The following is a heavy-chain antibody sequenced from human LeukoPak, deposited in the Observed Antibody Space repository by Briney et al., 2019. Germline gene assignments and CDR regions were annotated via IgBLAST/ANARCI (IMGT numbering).Heavy chain of an antibody. D-gene: IGHD1-20*01. J-gene: IGHJ4*02. CDR2: IIPIFGTA. CDR3: ARVRSWGNWNDGGVDY. V-gene: IGHV1-69*13. CDR1: GGTFISYA. Sequence: SVKVSCKASGGTFISYAISWVRQAPGQGLEWMGGIIPIFGTANYAQKFQGRVTITADESTSTAYMELSSLRSEDTAVYYCARVRSWGNWNDGGVDYWGQGTLVTVSS.